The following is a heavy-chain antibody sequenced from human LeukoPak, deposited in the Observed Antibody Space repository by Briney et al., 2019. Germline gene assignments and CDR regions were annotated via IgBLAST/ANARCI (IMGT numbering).Heavy chain of an antibody. D-gene: IGHD3-22*01. J-gene: IGHJ6*02. CDR2: IYYSGST. Sequence: SETLSLTCTVSGGSISSYYWSWIRQPPGKGLEWIGYIYYSGSTNYNPSLRSRVTISVDTSKNQFSLDLRSATAADTAVYYCARGPHYHDSSGYSPSYSYAMDVWGQGTTVTVSS. CDR1: GGSISSYY. CDR3: ARGPHYHDSSGYSPSYSYAMDV. V-gene: IGHV4-59*01.